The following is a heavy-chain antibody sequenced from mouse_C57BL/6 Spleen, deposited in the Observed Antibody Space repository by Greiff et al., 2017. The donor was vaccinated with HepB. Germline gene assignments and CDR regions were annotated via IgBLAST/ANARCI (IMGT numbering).Heavy chain of an antibody. CDR3: ARGLGVEAMDY. D-gene: IGHD4-1*01. V-gene: IGHV1-7*01. CDR2: INPSSGYT. J-gene: IGHJ4*01. Sequence: QVHVKQSGAELAKPGASVKLSCKASGYTFTSYWMHWVKQRPGQGLEWIGYINPSSGYTKYNQKFKDKATLTVDKSSSTAYMQLSSLTSEDSAVYYCARGLGVEAMDYWGQGTSVTVSS. CDR1: GYTFTSYW.